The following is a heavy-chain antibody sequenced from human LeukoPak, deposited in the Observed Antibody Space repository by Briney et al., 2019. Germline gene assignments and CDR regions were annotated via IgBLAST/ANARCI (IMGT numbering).Heavy chain of an antibody. V-gene: IGHV4-30-2*01. J-gene: IGHJ3*02. CDR3: ARGRVGYDVLVRAFDI. CDR1: GGSISSGGYY. CDR2: INHSGST. Sequence: SQTLSLTCAVSGGSISSGGYYWSWIRQPPGKGLEWIGEINHSGSTNYNPSLKSRVTISVDTSKNQFSLKLSSVTAADTAVYYCARGRVGYDVLVRAFDIWGQGTMVTVSS. D-gene: IGHD3-10*01.